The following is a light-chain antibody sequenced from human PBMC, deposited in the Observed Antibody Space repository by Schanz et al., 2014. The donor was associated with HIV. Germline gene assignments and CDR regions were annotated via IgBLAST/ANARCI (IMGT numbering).Light chain of an antibody. CDR3: QQFGALPQS. Sequence: ILLTQSPGTLSLSPGERATLSCRASQSSSTYLAWYQHKPGQAPRLLIYGASTRATGIPDRFSGSGSGTDFTLTISRLEPEDFAVYYCQQFGALPQSFGQGTRLEIK. V-gene: IGKV3-20*01. CDR2: GAS. CDR1: QSSSTY. J-gene: IGKJ2*03.